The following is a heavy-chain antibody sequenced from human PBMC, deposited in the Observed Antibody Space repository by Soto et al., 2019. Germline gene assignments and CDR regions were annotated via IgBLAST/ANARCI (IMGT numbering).Heavy chain of an antibody. CDR3: ARGRDTLGSAVTMVDY. J-gene: IGHJ4*02. V-gene: IGHV3-21*01. D-gene: IGHD4-17*01. Sequence: EVQLVESGGGLVKPGGSLRLSCAASGFTFSSYSMNWVRQAPGKGLEWVSSISSSSSYIYYADSVKGRFTISRDNAKNSLYLQMNSRRAEGTAVYYCARGRDTLGSAVTMVDYWGQGTLVTVSS. CDR2: ISSSSSYI. CDR1: GFTFSSYS.